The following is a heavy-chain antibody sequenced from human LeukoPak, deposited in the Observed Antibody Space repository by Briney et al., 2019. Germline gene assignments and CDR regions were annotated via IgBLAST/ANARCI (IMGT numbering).Heavy chain of an antibody. Sequence: PSETLSLTCTVSGGSISSYYWSWIRQPAGKGLEWIGRIYTSGSTNYNPSLKSRVTMSVDTSKNQFSLKLSSVTAADTAVYYCAREIPYYDFWSGYYRWFDPWGQGTLVTVSS. CDR2: IYTSGST. CDR3: AREIPYYDFWSGYYRWFDP. D-gene: IGHD3-3*01. CDR1: GGSISSYY. V-gene: IGHV4-4*07. J-gene: IGHJ5*02.